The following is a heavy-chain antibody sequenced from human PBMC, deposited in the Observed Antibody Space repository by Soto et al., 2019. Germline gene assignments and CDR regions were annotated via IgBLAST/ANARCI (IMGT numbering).Heavy chain of an antibody. CDR2: IIPIFDAT. J-gene: IGHJ4*02. D-gene: IGHD3-10*01. V-gene: IGHV1-69*01. Sequence: QVQMVQSGAEVKKPGSSARVSCKVSGGTFSRHSISWVRQAPGQGLEWMGGIIPIFDATQYAQKFQGRLTITADESTTTFHLDLSGLRPEATAIYSCARDLTAVRGSWGQGTLVTVS. CDR3: ARDLTAVRGS. CDR1: GGTFSRHS.